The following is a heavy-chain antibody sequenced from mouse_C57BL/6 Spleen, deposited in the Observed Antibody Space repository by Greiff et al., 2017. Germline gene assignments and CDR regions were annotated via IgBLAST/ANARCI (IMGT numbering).Heavy chain of an antibody. CDR2: IDPETGGT. CDR3: TKRGNYYGSGWYFDV. J-gene: IGHJ1*03. D-gene: IGHD1-1*01. V-gene: IGHV1-15*01. CDR1: GYTFTDYE. Sequence: VQLQQSGAELVRPGASVTLSCKASGYTFTDYEMHWVKQTPVHGLEWIGAIDPETGGTAYNQKFKGKAILTADKSSSTAYMELRSLTSEDSAVYYCTKRGNYYGSGWYFDVWGTGTTVTVSS.